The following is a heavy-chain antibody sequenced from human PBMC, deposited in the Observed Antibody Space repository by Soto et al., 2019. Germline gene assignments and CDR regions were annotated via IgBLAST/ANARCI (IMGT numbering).Heavy chain of an antibody. Sequence: GGSLRLSCAASGFTFRSHWMTWVRQAPGKGLEWVANIDQYGSERYYVDSVKGRLTISRDNAKNSLHLQMNSLRAEDTAVYYCARALGLDPGIGVITIFGVAYVMDVWGQGTKVTVSS. CDR2: IDQYGSER. CDR3: ARALGLDPGIGVITIFGVAYVMDV. D-gene: IGHD3-3*01. CDR1: GFTFRSHW. J-gene: IGHJ6*02. V-gene: IGHV3-7*01.